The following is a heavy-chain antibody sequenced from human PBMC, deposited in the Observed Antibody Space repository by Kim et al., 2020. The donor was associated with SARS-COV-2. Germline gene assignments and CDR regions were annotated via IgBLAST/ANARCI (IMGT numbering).Heavy chain of an antibody. D-gene: IGHD3-10*01. CDR2: INHSGST. J-gene: IGHJ4*02. V-gene: IGHV4-34*01. CDR3: ACAGRGGRSHDY. CDR1: GGSFSGYY. Sequence: SETLSLTCAVYGGSFSGYYWSWIRQPPGKGLEWIWEINHSGSTNYNPSLKSRVSISVDTSKNQFSLTLSFVTAADAAVYYCACAGRGGRSHDYWGQGTLV.